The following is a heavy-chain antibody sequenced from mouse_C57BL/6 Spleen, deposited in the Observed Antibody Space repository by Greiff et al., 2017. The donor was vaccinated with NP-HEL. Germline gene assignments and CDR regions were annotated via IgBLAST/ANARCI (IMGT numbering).Heavy chain of an antibody. V-gene: IGHV1-7*01. CDR3: ARVTDGTLFDY. Sequence: VQLQQSGAELAKPGASVKLSCKASGYTFTSYWMHWVKQRPGQGLEWIGYINPSSGYTKYTQKFKDKATLTADKATSTAYMQLSSLTYEDSAVYYCARVTDGTLFDYWGQGTTLTVSS. CDR1: GYTFTSYW. J-gene: IGHJ2*01. D-gene: IGHD2-1*01. CDR2: INPSSGYT.